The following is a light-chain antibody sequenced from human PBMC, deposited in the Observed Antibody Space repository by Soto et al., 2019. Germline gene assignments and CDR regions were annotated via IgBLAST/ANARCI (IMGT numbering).Light chain of an antibody. J-gene: IGKJ1*01. Sequence: EVVLTQSPDTLSLSPGERATLSCRASQSVNSNYLAWYQQKTGQTPRLLIYDASIRATGIPDRFSGSGSGTDFTLTISRLETEDFAVYYCQQYGTSLWTFGQGTKVEVK. V-gene: IGKV3-20*01. CDR2: DAS. CDR1: QSVNSNY. CDR3: QQYGTSLWT.